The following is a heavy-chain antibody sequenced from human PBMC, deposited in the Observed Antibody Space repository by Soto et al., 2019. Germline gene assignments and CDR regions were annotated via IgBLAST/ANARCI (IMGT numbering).Heavy chain of an antibody. CDR2: ISAYNGNT. CDR3: ARGLYILSTIFGVVTDPYYYYGMGV. J-gene: IGHJ6*02. V-gene: IGHV1-18*01. D-gene: IGHD3-3*01. CDR1: GYTFTSYG. Sequence: GASVKVSCKASGYTFTSYGISWVRQAPGQGLERMGWISAYNGNTNYAQKLQGRVTMTTDTSTSTAYMELRSLRSDDTAVYYCARGLYILSTIFGVVTDPYYYYGMGVWGQGTTVTVSS.